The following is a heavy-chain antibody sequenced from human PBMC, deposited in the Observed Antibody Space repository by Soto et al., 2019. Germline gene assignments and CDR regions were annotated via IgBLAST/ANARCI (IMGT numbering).Heavy chain of an antibody. J-gene: IGHJ5*02. CDR1: GYTFTGYY. D-gene: IGHD3-22*01. Sequence: GASVKGSCKASGYTFTGYYMHWVRQAPGQGLEWMGWINPNSGGTNYAQKFQGRVTMTRDTSISTAYMELSRLRFDDTAVYYCARDYPPDYYDSSGYYFGGWFDLWGQGTLVTVSS. V-gene: IGHV1-2*02. CDR3: ARDYPPDYYDSSGYYFGGWFDL. CDR2: INPNSGGT.